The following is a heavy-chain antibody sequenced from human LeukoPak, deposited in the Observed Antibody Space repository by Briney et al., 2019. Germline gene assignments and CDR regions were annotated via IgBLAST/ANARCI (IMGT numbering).Heavy chain of an antibody. CDR3: ARDLGGGYSGYEAY. D-gene: IGHD5-12*01. CDR1: GFTFSSYS. Sequence: GGSLRLSCAASGFTFSSYSMNWGRQAPGKGLEWVSSISSSSSYIYYADSVKGRFTISRDNAKNSLYLQMNSLRAEDTAVYYCARDLGGGYSGYEAYWGQGTLVTVSS. CDR2: ISSSSSYI. V-gene: IGHV3-21*01. J-gene: IGHJ4*02.